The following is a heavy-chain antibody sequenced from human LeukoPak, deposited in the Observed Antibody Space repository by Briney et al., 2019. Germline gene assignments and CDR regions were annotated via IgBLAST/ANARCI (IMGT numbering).Heavy chain of an antibody. CDR3: ARDSDYGGNLGY. Sequence: ASVKVSCKASGGTFSSYAISWVRQAPGQGLEWMGRIIPIFGIANYAQKFQGRVTFTADKSTSTAYMELSSLRSEDTAVYYCARDSDYGGNLGYWGQGTLVTVSS. D-gene: IGHD4-23*01. V-gene: IGHV1-69*04. J-gene: IGHJ4*02. CDR1: GGTFSSYA. CDR2: IIPIFGIA.